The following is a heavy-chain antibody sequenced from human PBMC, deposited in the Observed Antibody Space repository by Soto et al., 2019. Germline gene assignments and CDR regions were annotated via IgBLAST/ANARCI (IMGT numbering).Heavy chain of an antibody. CDR1: GGSVSSGSYY. CDR3: ARDGLSFDFDRSRYCPNAVHI. V-gene: IGHV4-61*01. Sequence: PSRNLYLTCTVSGGSVSSGSYYWSWIRQPPGKGLEWIGYIYCSGSTNYNPSLKSRVTISVDTSKNQFSLKLSSGTAADTAVYYCARDGLSFDFDRSRYCPNAVHIWG. J-gene: IGHJ3*02. D-gene: IGHD3-22*01. CDR2: IYCSGST.